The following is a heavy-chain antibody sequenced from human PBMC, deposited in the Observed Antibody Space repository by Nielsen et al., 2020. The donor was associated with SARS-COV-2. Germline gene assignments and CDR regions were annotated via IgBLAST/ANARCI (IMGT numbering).Heavy chain of an antibody. CDR1: GGSISSYY. CDR3: ARGPSSSSIAARKYYYGMDV. CDR2: IYTSGST. Sequence: SETLSLTCTVSGGSISSYYWSWIRQPAGKGLEWIGRIYTSGSTNYNPSPKSRVTMSVDTSKNQFSLKLSSVTAADTAVYYCARGPSSSSIAARKYYYGMDVWGQGTTVTVSS. D-gene: IGHD6-6*01. J-gene: IGHJ6*02. V-gene: IGHV4-4*07.